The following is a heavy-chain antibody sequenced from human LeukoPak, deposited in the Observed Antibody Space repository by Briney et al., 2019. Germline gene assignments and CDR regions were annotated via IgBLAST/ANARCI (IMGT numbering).Heavy chain of an antibody. Sequence: ASVKVSCKASGYTFINYYIHWLRQAPGQGLKWMGWINPNSGDTNSAQKFQGRVTLTSDTSISTVYMELSSLTSDDTGNYFCARDGSLDYWGQGTLVTVSS. CDR2: INPNSGDT. CDR1: GYTFINYY. J-gene: IGHJ4*02. D-gene: IGHD1-26*01. CDR3: ARDGSLDY. V-gene: IGHV1-2*02.